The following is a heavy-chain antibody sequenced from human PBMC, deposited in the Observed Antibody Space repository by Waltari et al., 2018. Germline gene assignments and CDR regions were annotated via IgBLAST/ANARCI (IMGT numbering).Heavy chain of an antibody. J-gene: IGHJ6*03. Sequence: EMPLVESGGGLVQPGGSLRLSCAASGFTFNSYAMNWVRQAPGEGPEWVSTISGNGVSRYYADSVEGRFTISRDNSRNTVYLQMSSLRAEDTAIYYCAKAHWDYGNYYYYYMDGWGNGTTVIVSS. CDR3: AKAHWDYGNYYYYYMDG. CDR1: GFTFNSYA. D-gene: IGHD1-7*01. CDR2: ISGNGVSR. V-gene: IGHV3-23*04.